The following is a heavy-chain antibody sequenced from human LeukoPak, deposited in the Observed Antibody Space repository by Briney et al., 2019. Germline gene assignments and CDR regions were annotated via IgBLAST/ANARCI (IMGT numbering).Heavy chain of an antibody. D-gene: IGHD4-17*01. Sequence: GGSLRLSCAASGFTFSGDAMSWGREAPGKGLEWVSAISGSGGSTYYADSVKGRFTISRDNSKNTLYLQMNSLRAEDTAVYYCAKVPPTVTTNYFDYWGQGTLVTVSS. V-gene: IGHV3-23*01. CDR2: ISGSGGST. J-gene: IGHJ4*02. CDR3: AKVPPTVTTNYFDY. CDR1: GFTFSGDA.